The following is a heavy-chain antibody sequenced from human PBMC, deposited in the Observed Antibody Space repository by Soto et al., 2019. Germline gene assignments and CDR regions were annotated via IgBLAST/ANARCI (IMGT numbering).Heavy chain of an antibody. J-gene: IGHJ6*02. D-gene: IGHD3-22*01. CDR2: ISSSSSYI. V-gene: IGHV3-21*01. Sequence: GGSLRLSCAASGFTFSSYSMNWVRQSPGKGLEWVSSISSSSSYIYYADSVKGRFTISRDNAKNSLYLQMNSLRAEDTAVYYCARFYDSSGYYSDGMDVWGQGTTVTVSS. CDR3: ARFYDSSGYYSDGMDV. CDR1: GFTFSSYS.